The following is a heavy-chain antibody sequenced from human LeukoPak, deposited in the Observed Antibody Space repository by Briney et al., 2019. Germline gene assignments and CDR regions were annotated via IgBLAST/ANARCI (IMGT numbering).Heavy chain of an antibody. CDR1: GGSISSYY. D-gene: IGHD5-18*01. V-gene: IGHV4-4*07. J-gene: IGHJ6*03. CDR2: IYTSGST. CDR3: ARDSRYSYGYPYYYYMDV. Sequence: SETLSLTCTVSGGSISSYYWSWIRQPAGKGLEWIGRIYTSGSTNYNPSLKSRVTISVDKSKNRFSLKLSSVTAADTAVYYCARDSRYSYGYPYYYYMDVWGKGTTVTVSS.